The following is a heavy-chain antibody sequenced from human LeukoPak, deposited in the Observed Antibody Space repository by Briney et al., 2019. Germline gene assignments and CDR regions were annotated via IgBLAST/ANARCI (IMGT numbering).Heavy chain of an antibody. D-gene: IGHD2/OR15-2a*01. Sequence: SETLSLTCAVYGGSFSGYYWSWIRQPPGKGLEWIGEINHSGSTNYNPSLKSRVTISVDTSKNQFSLKLSSVTAADTAVYYCARVSSSSFNYFDYWGQGTLVTVSS. CDR2: INHSGST. CDR3: ARVSSSSFNYFDY. J-gene: IGHJ4*02. V-gene: IGHV4-34*01. CDR1: GGSFSGYY.